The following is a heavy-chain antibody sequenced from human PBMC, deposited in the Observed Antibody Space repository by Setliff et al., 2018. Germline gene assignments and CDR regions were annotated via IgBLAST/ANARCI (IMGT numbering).Heavy chain of an antibody. CDR3: ARDGLRYYFDY. J-gene: IGHJ4*02. Sequence: SETLSLTCTVSGGSISSHYWSWIRQPPGKGLEWIGYIYHSGSTYYNPSLKSRVTISVDTSKNQFSLKLSSVTAADTAVYYCARDGLRYYFDYWGQGTLVTVSS. D-gene: IGHD5-12*01. CDR2: IYHSGST. CDR1: GGSISSHY. V-gene: IGHV4-59*11.